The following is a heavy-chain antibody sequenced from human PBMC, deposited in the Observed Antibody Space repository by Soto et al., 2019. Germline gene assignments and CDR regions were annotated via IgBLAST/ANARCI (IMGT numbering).Heavy chain of an antibody. CDR3: AIGRSDSVAVAAPHSNYF. Sequence: GGCLRHCCVAAGFTVESYWVGWVRQAPGKGLEWVANIKQDGSEKYYVDSVKGRFAISRDNARNSLSLQMNSLRAEDTAVYYCAIGRSDSVAVAAPHSNYF. CDR2: IKQDGSEK. D-gene: IGHD6-19*01. V-gene: IGHV3-7*01. CDR1: GFTVESYW. J-gene: IGHJ4*01.